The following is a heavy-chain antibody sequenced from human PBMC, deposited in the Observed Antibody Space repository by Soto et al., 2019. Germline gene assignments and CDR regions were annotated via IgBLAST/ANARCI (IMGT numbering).Heavy chain of an antibody. Sequence: SETLSVTCTVSGGSISSYYWSWIRQPPGKGLEWIGYIYYSGSTNYNPSLKSRVTISVDTSKNQFSLKLSSVTAADTAVYYCARDRYYGSGSFDYWGQGTLVTVSS. V-gene: IGHV4-59*01. CDR3: ARDRYYGSGSFDY. CDR1: GGSISSYY. CDR2: IYYSGST. J-gene: IGHJ4*02. D-gene: IGHD3-10*01.